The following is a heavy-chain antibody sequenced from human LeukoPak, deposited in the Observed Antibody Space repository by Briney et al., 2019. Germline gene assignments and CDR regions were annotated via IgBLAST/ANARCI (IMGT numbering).Heavy chain of an antibody. D-gene: IGHD1-26*01. Sequence: GRSLRLSCAASGFTFGSYAMHWVRQAPGKGLEWVAVISYDGSNKYYADSVKGRFTISRDNSKNTLYLQMNSLRAEDTAVYYCARADSGSYYSYDYWGQGTLVTVSS. V-gene: IGHV3-30-3*01. CDR3: ARADSGSYYSYDY. CDR2: ISYDGSNK. J-gene: IGHJ4*02. CDR1: GFTFGSYA.